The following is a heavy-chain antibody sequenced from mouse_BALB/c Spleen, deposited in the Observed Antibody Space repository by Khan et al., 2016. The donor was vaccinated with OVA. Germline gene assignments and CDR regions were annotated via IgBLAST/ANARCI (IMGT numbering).Heavy chain of an antibody. D-gene: IGHD1-1*01. CDR3: AREGVRGVALDY. J-gene: IGHJ4*01. Sequence: QVQLKESGPELVKPGASVKISCKASGYTFTAYDINWVRQRPGQGLEWIGWIYPGDGSTEYNENFKGKATLTADESSNTAYMQLSSLTSDKSAVYFCAREGVRGVALDYWGQGTSVSVSS. CDR1: GYTFTAYD. V-gene: IGHV1S56*01. CDR2: IYPGDGST.